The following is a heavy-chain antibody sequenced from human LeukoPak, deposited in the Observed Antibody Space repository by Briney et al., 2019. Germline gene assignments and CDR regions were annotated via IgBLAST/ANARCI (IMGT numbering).Heavy chain of an antibody. V-gene: IGHV3-21*01. CDR1: EFTFSTYS. J-gene: IGHJ4*02. Sequence: GGSLRLSCAASEFTFSTYSMNWVRQAPGKGLEWVSYISRSGTYIYYADSVKGRFTISRDNAKNSLYLQMNSLRAEDTAVYYCASIYCGSTSCYAGGVNYWGQGTLVTVSS. D-gene: IGHD2-2*01. CDR3: ASIYCGSTSCYAGGVNY. CDR2: ISRSGTYI.